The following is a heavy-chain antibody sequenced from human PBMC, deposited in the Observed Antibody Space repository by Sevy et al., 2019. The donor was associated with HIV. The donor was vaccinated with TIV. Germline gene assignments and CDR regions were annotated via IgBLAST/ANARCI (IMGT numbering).Heavy chain of an antibody. J-gene: IGHJ4*02. CDR1: GDSINTYY. Sequence: SETLSLTCTVSGDSINTYYWSWIRQPPGKGLEWIGYVSHSGNTNYNPSLKSRVSMSVDTSTNQFSLKVKTVTAADTAVYYCARLRWDLVVVPGATPGCYFDSWGQGTLVTVSS. CDR2: VSHSGNT. V-gene: IGHV4-59*08. CDR3: ARLRWDLVVVPGATPGCYFDS. D-gene: IGHD2-2*02.